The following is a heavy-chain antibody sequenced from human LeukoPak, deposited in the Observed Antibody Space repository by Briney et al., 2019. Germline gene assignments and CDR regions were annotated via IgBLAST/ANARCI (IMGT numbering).Heavy chain of an antibody. V-gene: IGHV3-30*03. Sequence: PGGSLRLSCAASGFTFSSYSMNWVRQAPGKGLEWVAVISYDGSNKYYADSVKGRFTISRDNSKNTLYLQMNSLRAEDTAVYYCARDLLYYFDYWGQGTLVTVSS. CDR2: ISYDGSNK. CDR1: GFTFSSYS. J-gene: IGHJ4*02. CDR3: ARDLLYYFDY.